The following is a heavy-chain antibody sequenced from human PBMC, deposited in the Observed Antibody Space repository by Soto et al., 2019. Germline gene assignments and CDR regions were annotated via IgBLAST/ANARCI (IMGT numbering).Heavy chain of an antibody. CDR2: IWYDGSNK. Sequence: QVQLVESGGGVVQPGRSLRLSCAASGFTFSSYGMHWVRQAPGKGLERVAVIWYDGSNKYYADSVKGRFTISRDNSKNTLYLQMNSLRAEDTAVYYCAREKRWLQFGGFYFDYWGQGTLVTVSA. CDR3: AREKRWLQFGGFYFDY. D-gene: IGHD3-10*01. J-gene: IGHJ4*02. V-gene: IGHV3-33*01. CDR1: GFTFSSYG.